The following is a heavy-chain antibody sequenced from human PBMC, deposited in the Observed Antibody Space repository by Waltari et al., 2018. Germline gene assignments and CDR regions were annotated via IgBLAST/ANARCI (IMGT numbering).Heavy chain of an antibody. CDR1: GFTFSSYE. V-gene: IGHV3-48*03. Sequence: EVQLVESGGGLVQPGGSLRLSCAASGFTFSSYEMNWVRQAPGQGLEWVSSITSSGNAIYYADSVKGRFTISRDNTKNSLYLQMNSLRAEDTAVYYCARDLGLRRDYWGQGILVTVSS. D-gene: IGHD4-17*01. CDR3: ARDLGLRRDY. CDR2: ITSSGNAI. J-gene: IGHJ4*02.